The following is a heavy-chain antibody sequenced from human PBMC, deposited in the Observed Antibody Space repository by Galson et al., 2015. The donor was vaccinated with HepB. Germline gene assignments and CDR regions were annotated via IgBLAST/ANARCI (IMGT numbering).Heavy chain of an antibody. CDR3: ARDHVYCSGGSSTPNGMDV. Sequence: SLRLSCAASGFTFSSYAMHWVRQAPGKGLEWVAVISYDGSNKYYADSVKGRFTISRDNSKNTLYLQMNSLRAEDTAVYYCARDHVYCSGGSSTPNGMDVWGQGTTVTVSS. CDR2: ISYDGSNK. D-gene: IGHD2-15*01. J-gene: IGHJ6*02. V-gene: IGHV3-30-3*01. CDR1: GFTFSSYA.